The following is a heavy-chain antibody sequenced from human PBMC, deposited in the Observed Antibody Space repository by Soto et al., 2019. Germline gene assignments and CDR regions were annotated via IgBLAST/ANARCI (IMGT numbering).Heavy chain of an antibody. CDR3: ARDSNGFRSYGPNYYYYYYMDV. D-gene: IGHD4-17*01. CDR2: ISAYNGNT. CDR1: GYTFTSYG. Sequence: ASVKVSCKASGYTFTSYGISWVRQAPGQGLEWMGWISAYNGNTNYAQKLQGRVTMTTDTSTSTAYMELRSLRSDDTAVYYCARDSNGFRSYGPNYYYYYYMDVWGKGTTVTVSS. J-gene: IGHJ6*03. V-gene: IGHV1-18*01.